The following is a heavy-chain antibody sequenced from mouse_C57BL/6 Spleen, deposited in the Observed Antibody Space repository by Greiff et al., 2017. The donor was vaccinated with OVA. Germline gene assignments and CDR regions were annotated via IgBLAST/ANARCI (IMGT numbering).Heavy chain of an antibody. D-gene: IGHD2-4*01. V-gene: IGHV2-3*01. CDR3: AKEGEYDYGVGFAY. J-gene: IGHJ3*01. Sequence: QVQLQQSGPGLVAPSQSLSITCTVSGFTLTSYGVSWVRQPPGKGLEWLGVIWGDGSTNYHSALISRLSISKDNSKSQVFLKLNSLQTDDTATYYCAKEGEYDYGVGFAYWGQGTLVTVSA. CDR2: IWGDGST. CDR1: GFTLTSYG.